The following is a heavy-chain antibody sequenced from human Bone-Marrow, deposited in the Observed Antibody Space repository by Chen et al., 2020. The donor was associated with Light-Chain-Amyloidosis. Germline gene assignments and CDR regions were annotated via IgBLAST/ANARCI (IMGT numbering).Heavy chain of an antibody. V-gene: IGHV5-51*01. CDR2: IYPNASDA. CDR1: GYTFPNYW. D-gene: IGHD5-12*01. J-gene: IGHJ4*02. Sequence: EVQLEQSGPEVKKPGESLKISCKGSGYTFPNYWIGWVRQMPGKGLEWMGVIYPNASDARYSPSFEGQVTISADKAITTAYLQWRSLTASDTAMYYCARRRDGYNFDYWGQGTLVTVSS. CDR3: ARRRDGYNFDY.